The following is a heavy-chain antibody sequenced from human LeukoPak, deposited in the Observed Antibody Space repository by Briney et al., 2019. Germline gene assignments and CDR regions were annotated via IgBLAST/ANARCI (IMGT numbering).Heavy chain of an antibody. CDR3: AREDYGDYNFDY. CDR2: INSDGSST. CDR1: GFTFSSYW. Sequence: GGSLRLSCAASGFTFSSYWMHWVRHAPGKGLGWVSRINSDGSSTCYADSVKGRFTISRDNAKNTLYLQMNSLRAEDTAVYYCAREDYGDYNFDYWGQGTLVTVSS. D-gene: IGHD4-17*01. V-gene: IGHV3-74*01. J-gene: IGHJ4*02.